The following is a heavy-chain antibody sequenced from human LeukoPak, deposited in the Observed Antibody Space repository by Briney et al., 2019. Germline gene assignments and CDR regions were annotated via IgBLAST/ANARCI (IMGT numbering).Heavy chain of an antibody. V-gene: IGHV3-74*01. Sequence: GGSLRLSCAASGFTFSSYWMHWVRQAPGKGLVWVSRINTVGSSTTYADSVKGRFTISRDNAKNSLYLQMDSLRAEDTAVYYCARDTQDYFDYWGQGNLVTVPS. CDR2: INTVGSST. CDR1: GFTFSSYW. J-gene: IGHJ4*02. CDR3: ARDTQDYFDY.